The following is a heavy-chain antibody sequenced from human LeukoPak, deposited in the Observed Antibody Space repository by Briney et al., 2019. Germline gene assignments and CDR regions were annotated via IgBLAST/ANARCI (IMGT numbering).Heavy chain of an antibody. CDR1: GGTFSSYA. CDR3: ARGSPPNYYDSRGFIDY. V-gene: IGHV1-69*13. D-gene: IGHD3-22*01. Sequence: ASVKVSCKASGGTFSSYAISWVRQAPGQGLEWMGGIIPIFGTANYAQKFQGRVTITADESTSTAYMELSSLRSEDTAVYYCARGSPPNYYDSRGFIDYWGQGTLVTVSS. CDR2: IIPIFGTA. J-gene: IGHJ4*02.